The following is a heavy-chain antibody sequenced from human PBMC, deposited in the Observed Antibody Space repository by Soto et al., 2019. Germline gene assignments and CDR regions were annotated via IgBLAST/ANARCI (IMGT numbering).Heavy chain of an antibody. CDR2: INAGNGNT. V-gene: IGHV1-3*01. Sequence: GASVKASCKASGYTFTSYAMHWVRQAPGQRLEWMGWINAGNGNTKYSQKFQGRVTITRDTSTSTAYMELSSLRSEDTAVYYCARGVSGYCISTSCLIDTKYPYYYYYGMDVWGQGTTVTVSS. CDR3: ARGVSGYCISTSCLIDTKYPYYYYYGMDV. CDR1: GYTFTSYA. D-gene: IGHD2-2*03. J-gene: IGHJ6*02.